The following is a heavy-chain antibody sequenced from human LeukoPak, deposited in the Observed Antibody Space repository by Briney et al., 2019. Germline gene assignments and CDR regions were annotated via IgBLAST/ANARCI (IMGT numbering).Heavy chain of an antibody. V-gene: IGHV4-4*02. CDR2: VNLQGST. J-gene: IGHJ4*02. Sequence: SETLSLTCGVSGGSITNTHYGTWVRQPPGKGLEWIGEVNLQGSTNYNPSLMGRVAISVDTSENHISLQLTSVTAADTAVYYCAREGGPYRPLDYSGQGTLVTVSS. CDR3: AREGGPYRPLDY. CDR1: GGSITNTHY.